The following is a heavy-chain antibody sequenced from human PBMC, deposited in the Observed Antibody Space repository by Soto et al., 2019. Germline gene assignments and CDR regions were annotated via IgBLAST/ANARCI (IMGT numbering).Heavy chain of an antibody. V-gene: IGHV1-18*01. J-gene: IGHJ4*02. CDR2: ISAYNGNT. CDR3: ARGSVGYSYGPGYDY. CDR1: GYTFTSYG. Sequence: GASVKVSCKASGYTFTSYGISWVRQAPGQGLEWMGWISAYNGNTNYAQKLQGRVTMTTDTSTSTAYMELRSLRSDDTAVYYCARGSVGYSYGPGYDYWGQGTLVTVPS. D-gene: IGHD5-18*01.